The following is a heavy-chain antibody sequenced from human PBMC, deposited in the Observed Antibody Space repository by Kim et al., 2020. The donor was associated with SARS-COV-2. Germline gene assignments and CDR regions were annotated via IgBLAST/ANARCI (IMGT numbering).Heavy chain of an antibody. CDR3: ARVGCSSTSCYPFFPLWWYFDL. J-gene: IGHJ2*01. V-gene: IGHV3-53*04. Sequence: GGSLRLSCAASGFTVSSNYMSWVRQAPGKGLEWVSVIYSGGSTYYADSVKGRFTISRHNSKNTLYLQMNSLRAEDTAVYYCARVGCSSTSCYPFFPLWWYFDLWGRGTLVTVSS. D-gene: IGHD2-2*01. CDR1: GFTVSSNY. CDR2: IYSGGST.